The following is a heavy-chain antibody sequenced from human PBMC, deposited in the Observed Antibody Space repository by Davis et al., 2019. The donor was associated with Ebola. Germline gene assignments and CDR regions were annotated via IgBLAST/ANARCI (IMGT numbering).Heavy chain of an antibody. CDR3: TTDPYYYDSSGIIYYYYGMDV. D-gene: IGHD3-22*01. CDR2: IKSKTDGGTT. Sequence: GESLKISCAASGFTFSNAWMSWVRQAPGKGLEWVGRIKSKTDGGTTDYAAPVKGRFTISRDDSKNTLYLQMNSLKTEDTAVYYCTTDPYYYDSSGIIYYYYGMDVWGQGTTVTVSS. CDR1: GFTFSNAW. J-gene: IGHJ6*02. V-gene: IGHV3-15*01.